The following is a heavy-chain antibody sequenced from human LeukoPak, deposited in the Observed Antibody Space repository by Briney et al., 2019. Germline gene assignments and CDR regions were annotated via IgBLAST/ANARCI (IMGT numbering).Heavy chain of an antibody. J-gene: IGHJ4*02. V-gene: IGHV1-2*02. Sequence: ASVRVSCTASGYTFTDYYIHWVRQAPGQGLEYMGWISPNSGGTNYAQMFQGRVPMTSDTSINTAFMELRSLRSDDTAVFYCARDSTGGYPDYWGQGTLVTVSA. CDR1: GYTFTDYY. D-gene: IGHD7-27*01. CDR3: ARDSTGGYPDY. CDR2: ISPNSGGT.